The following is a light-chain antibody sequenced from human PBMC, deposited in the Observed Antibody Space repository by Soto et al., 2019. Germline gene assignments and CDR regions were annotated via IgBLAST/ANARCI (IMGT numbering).Light chain of an antibody. CDR1: QSVSTF. CDR3: QQGGDWPPIP. J-gene: IGKJ5*01. CDR2: NAS. Sequence: IVVSNSLAALSLTQGERAILSCRASQSVSTFVAWFQQKPGQPPRLLIYNASNRTTGIPARFSGSGSGTDFTLTISSLEPEDFAVYYWQQGGDWPPIPFGHGTRLEIK. V-gene: IGKV3-11*01.